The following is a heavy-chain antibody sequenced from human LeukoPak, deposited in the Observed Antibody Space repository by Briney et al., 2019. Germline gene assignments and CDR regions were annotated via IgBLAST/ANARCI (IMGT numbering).Heavy chain of an antibody. V-gene: IGHV5-51*01. J-gene: IGHJ4*02. Sequence: GESLKISCKGSGYSFSNYWIGWVRQMPGNGLEWMGIICPGDSGARYSPSFQGQVTISADKSVSTAYLQWDSLKASDTAMYYCACSGSFYNPPFQYWGQGTLVTVSS. CDR3: ACSGSFYNPPFQY. CDR2: ICPGDSGA. D-gene: IGHD3-10*01. CDR1: GYSFSNYW.